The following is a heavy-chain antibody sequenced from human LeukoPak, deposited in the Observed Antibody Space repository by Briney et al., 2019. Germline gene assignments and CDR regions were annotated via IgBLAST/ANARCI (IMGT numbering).Heavy chain of an antibody. Sequence: SETLSLTCTVSGGSISSYYWSWIRQPPGKGLEWIGYIYYSGSTNYNPSLKSRVTISVDTSKNQFSLKLSSVTAADTAVYYCARVRRYYYDSSGYSNWFDPWGQGTLVTVSS. CDR2: IYYSGST. CDR3: ARVRRYYYDSSGYSNWFDP. CDR1: GGSISSYY. J-gene: IGHJ5*02. V-gene: IGHV4-59*01. D-gene: IGHD3-22*01.